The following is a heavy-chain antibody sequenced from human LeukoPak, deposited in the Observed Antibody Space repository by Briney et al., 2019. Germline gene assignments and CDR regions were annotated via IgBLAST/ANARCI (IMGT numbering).Heavy chain of an antibody. CDR2: IYSSGST. CDR3: ARLGGSGDTFDI. V-gene: IGHV4-39*01. CDR1: GGSISSRNYY. Sequence: SETLSLTCTVSGGSISSRNYYGGWIRQPPGKGLEWIGCIYSSGSTYYNPSLMSRVTIPVDTSKSQFSLKLSSVTAADTAVYYCARLGGSGDTFDIWGQGTMVTVSS. J-gene: IGHJ3*02. D-gene: IGHD3-10*01.